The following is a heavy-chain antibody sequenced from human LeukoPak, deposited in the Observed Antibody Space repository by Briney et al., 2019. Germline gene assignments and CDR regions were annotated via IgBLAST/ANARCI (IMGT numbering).Heavy chain of an antibody. J-gene: IGHJ3*02. V-gene: IGHV4-59*01. D-gene: IGHD4-4*01. Sequence: SETLSLICSVSGGSINSDYWNWIRQPPGKGLEWIGYMYHYGGTNYNPSLKSRVTISIDKPKKQFSLKLISVTAADTAIYYCARVGGMTTVNNAAFDIWGQGTMVTVSS. CDR3: ARVGGMTTVNNAAFDI. CDR2: MYHYGGT. CDR1: GGSINSDY.